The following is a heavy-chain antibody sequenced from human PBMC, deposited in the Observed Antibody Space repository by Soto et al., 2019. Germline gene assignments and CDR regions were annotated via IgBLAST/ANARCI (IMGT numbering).Heavy chain of an antibody. Sequence: GASVKVSCKVSGYTLTELSMHWVRQAPGKGLEWMGGFDPEDGETIYAQKFQGRVTMTEDTSTDTAYMELSSLRSEDTAVYYCATDRRYSSGGLDAFDIWGQGTMVTVS. D-gene: IGHD6-19*01. J-gene: IGHJ3*02. V-gene: IGHV1-24*01. CDR3: ATDRRYSSGGLDAFDI. CDR2: FDPEDGET. CDR1: GYTLTELS.